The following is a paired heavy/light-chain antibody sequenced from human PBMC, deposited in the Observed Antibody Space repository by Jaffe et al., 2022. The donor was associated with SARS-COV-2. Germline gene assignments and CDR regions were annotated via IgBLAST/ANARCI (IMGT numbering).Light chain of an antibody. CDR2: LGS. J-gene: IGKJ2*01. V-gene: IGKV2-28*01. CDR3: MQALQDLHT. CDR1: QSLLHVTGYNY. Sequence: DIVLTQSPLSLSVTPGEPASISCRSSQSLLHVTGYNYLDWYLQKPGQSPQLLIYLGSSRASGVPDRFSGSGSGTDFTLKISRVEAEDVGIYYCMQALQDLHTFGQGTKLEIK.
Heavy chain of an antibody. CDR3: ARRGAYCTSSSCYMYGMDV. V-gene: IGHV1-8*01. D-gene: IGHD2-2*01. CDR1: GYTFTNFD. CDR2: MNPNSGNT. J-gene: IGHJ6*02. Sequence: QVQLLQSGAEVKKPGASVKVSCKASGYTFTNFDINWVRQVTGQGLEWMGWMNPNSGNTAYAQKFQGRISMTRQTSISTAYLELSGLRSEDTAVYYCARRGAYCTSSSCYMYGMDVWGQGTTLTVSS.